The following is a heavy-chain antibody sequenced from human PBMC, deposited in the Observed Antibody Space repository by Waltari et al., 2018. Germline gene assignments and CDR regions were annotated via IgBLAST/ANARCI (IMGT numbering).Heavy chain of an antibody. J-gene: IGHJ4*02. CDR2: ISSDGRTT. CDR3: ARDLGN. CDR1: GFTLRGHW. V-gene: IGHV3-74*01. Sequence: EVQLVESGGGFVQPGGSLRLPCAASGFTLRGHWTHWVRQAPGKGLVWVSRISSDGRTTNYAESVKGRFTISRDDAKNTLYLQMSSLRAEDTAVYYCARDLGNWGQGTLVTVSS.